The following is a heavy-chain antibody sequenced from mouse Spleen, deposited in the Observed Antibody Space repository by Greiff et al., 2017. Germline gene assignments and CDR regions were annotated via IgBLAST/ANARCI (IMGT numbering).Heavy chain of an antibody. V-gene: IGHV3-6*01. CDR3: ARVEGRIAMDY. CDR2: ISYDGSN. D-gene: IGHD3-3*01. CDR1: GYSITSGYY. Sequence: EVQLQESGPGLVKPSQSLSLTCSVTGYSITSGYYWNWIRQFPGNKLEWMGYISYDGSNNYNPSLKNRISITRDTSKNQFFLKLNSVTTEDTATYYCARVEGRIAMDYWGQGTSVTVSS. J-gene: IGHJ4*01.